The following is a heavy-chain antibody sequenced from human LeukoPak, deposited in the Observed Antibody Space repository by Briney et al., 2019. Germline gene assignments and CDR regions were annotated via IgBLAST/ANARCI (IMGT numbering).Heavy chain of an antibody. CDR1: GGTFSSYA. CDR3: ARDLGSSSPLDY. Sequence: SVKVSCKASGGTFSSYAVNWVRQAPGQGLEWMGGIIPLFGTANYAQKFQGRVTITTDESTSTAYMELSSLRSEDTAVYYCARDLGSSSPLDYWGQGTLVTVSS. J-gene: IGHJ4*02. D-gene: IGHD6-13*01. CDR2: IIPLFGTA. V-gene: IGHV1-69*05.